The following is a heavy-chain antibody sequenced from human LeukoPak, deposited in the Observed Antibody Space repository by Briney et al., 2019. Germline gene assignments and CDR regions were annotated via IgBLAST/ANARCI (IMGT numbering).Heavy chain of an antibody. Sequence: ASVKVSCKASGYTFTGYYTHWVRQAPGQGLEWMGWINPNSGGTNYAQKFQGRVTMTRDTSISTAYMELSRLRSDDTAVYYCARGHCSGGSCFPYYYYGMDVWGQGTTVTVSS. CDR1: GYTFTGYY. CDR3: ARGHCSGGSCFPYYYYGMDV. J-gene: IGHJ6*02. V-gene: IGHV1-2*02. CDR2: INPNSGGT. D-gene: IGHD2-15*01.